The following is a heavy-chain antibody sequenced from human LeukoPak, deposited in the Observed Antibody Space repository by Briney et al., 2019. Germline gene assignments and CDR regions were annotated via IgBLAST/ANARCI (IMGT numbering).Heavy chain of an antibody. V-gene: IGHV3-21*01. Sequence: GGPLRLSCEASGFTFSDYSMNWVRQAPGKGLEWVSAISSSSSYIYYADSVKGRFTISRDNAKNSLYLQMNSLRAEDTAVYYCAREMGRYYGSGSYYNANYYYYGMDVWGQGTTVTVSS. J-gene: IGHJ6*02. CDR2: ISSSSSYI. D-gene: IGHD3-10*01. CDR3: AREMGRYYGSGSYYNANYYYYGMDV. CDR1: GFTFSDYS.